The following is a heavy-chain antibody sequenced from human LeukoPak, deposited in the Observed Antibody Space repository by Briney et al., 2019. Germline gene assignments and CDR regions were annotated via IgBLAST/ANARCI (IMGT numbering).Heavy chain of an antibody. CDR3: ALSAEKQLVYFDF. V-gene: IGHV1-69*05. Sequence: APVKVSCKASGDTFSNYDVTWVRQAPGQGLEWMGRIIPVFDTAKYAQNFRGRVTMTTDESSSTAYMELYSLRSEDTAVYYCALSAEKQLVYFDFWGQGTLVTVSS. J-gene: IGHJ4*02. CDR1: GDTFSNYD. D-gene: IGHD6-13*01. CDR2: IIPVFDTA.